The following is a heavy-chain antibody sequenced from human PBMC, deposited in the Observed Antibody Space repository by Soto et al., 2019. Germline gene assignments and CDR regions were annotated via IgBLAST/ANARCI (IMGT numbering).Heavy chain of an antibody. CDR1: GFTFSDYY. CDR2: ISSSGSTI. J-gene: IGHJ6*02. Sequence: PGGSLRLSCAASGFTFSDYYMSWIRQAPGKGLEWVSYISSSGSTIYYADSVKGRFTISRDNAKNSLYLQMNSLRAEDTAVYYCARDGATYYDFWSGTNHYYYYGMDVWGQGTTVTVSS. D-gene: IGHD3-3*01. CDR3: ARDGATYYDFWSGTNHYYYYGMDV. V-gene: IGHV3-11*01.